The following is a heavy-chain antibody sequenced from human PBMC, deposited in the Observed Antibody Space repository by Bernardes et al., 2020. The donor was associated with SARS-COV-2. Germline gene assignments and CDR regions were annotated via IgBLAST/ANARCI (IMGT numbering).Heavy chain of an antibody. Sequence: GGSLRLSCVTSGFTFDNYAISWVRQAPGKGLEWVSGISAGGGTTYYAQSVQGRFTISRDRSERTVSLHMTRLRAEDTAVYFCAKEGVVVSAKNYFDSWG. D-gene: IGHD2-21*01. CDR3: AKEGVVVSAKNYFDS. CDR2: ISAGGGTT. V-gene: IGHV3-23*01. CDR1: GFTFDNYA. J-gene: IGHJ4*01.